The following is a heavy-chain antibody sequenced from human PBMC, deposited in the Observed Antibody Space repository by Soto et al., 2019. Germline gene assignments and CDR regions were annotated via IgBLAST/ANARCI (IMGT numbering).Heavy chain of an antibody. D-gene: IGHD6-19*01. CDR3: ARDSPLAGTPQNFDY. CDR2: INTSRGTI. V-gene: IGHV3-48*01. CDR1: GFTFSSYP. J-gene: IGHJ4*02. Sequence: PGGSLRLSCAASGFTFSSYPMNWVRQAPGKGLEWVSYINTSRGTIYYAASVEGRFTISRDNAKNSLYLQMNSLRAEDTAVYYCARDSPLAGTPQNFDYWGQGTLVTVSS.